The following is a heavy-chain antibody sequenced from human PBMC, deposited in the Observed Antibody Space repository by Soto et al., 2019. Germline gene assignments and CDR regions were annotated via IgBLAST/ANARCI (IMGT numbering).Heavy chain of an antibody. V-gene: IGHV3-30-3*01. CDR1: GFTFSSYA. CDR3: ARESVDVVVVDATYFDY. CDR2: ISYDGSNK. Sequence: WGSLRLSCAASGFTFSSYAMHWVRQAPGKGLEWVAVISYDGSNKYYADSVKGRFTISRDNSKNTLYLQMNSLRAEDTAGYYCARESVDVVVVDATYFDYWGQGTLVTVSS. J-gene: IGHJ4*02. D-gene: IGHD2-15*01.